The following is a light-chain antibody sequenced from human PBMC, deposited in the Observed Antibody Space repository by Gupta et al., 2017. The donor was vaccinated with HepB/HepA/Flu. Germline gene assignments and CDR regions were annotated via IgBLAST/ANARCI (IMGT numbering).Light chain of an antibody. CDR3: QQRSSGHLMCI. CDR2: DTS. Sequence: EIVLTQSPATLSLSPGERATLSCRASQSVSGYLAWYQQKSGQAPRLLIYDTSNRAKGIQARFSGSGDGTDFTLTINSREPEDFAVYYCQQRSSGHLMCIFGQGTKVDIK. V-gene: IGKV3-11*01. CDR1: QSVSGY. J-gene: IGKJ2*04.